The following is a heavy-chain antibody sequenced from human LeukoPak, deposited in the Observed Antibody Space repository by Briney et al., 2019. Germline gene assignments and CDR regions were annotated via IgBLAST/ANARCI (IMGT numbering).Heavy chain of an antibody. CDR1: GFTFTSSA. D-gene: IGHD3-10*01. CDR2: IVVGSGNT. J-gene: IGHJ6*02. Sequence: GASVKVSCKASGFTFTSSAVQWVRQARGQRLEWIGWIVVGSGNTNYAQKFQERVTLTRDMSTSTAYMELSSLRSEDTAVYYCAAAPSDYYGSGSYRYYYYYGMDVWGQGTTVTVSS. CDR3: AAAPSDYYGSGSYRYYYYYGMDV. V-gene: IGHV1-58*01.